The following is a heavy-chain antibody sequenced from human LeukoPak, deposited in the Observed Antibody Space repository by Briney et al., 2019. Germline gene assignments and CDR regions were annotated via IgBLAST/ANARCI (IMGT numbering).Heavy chain of an antibody. D-gene: IGHD1-26*01. CDR1: GFTFNPYW. Sequence: GGSLRLSCAASGFTFNPYWMHWVRQAPGKGLVWVSPINPDGTVTTYADSVKGRFTISRDNAKNTLYLQMNSLRAEDTSVYYCARDRNTGSSYENLFEYWGQGSLVTVS. CDR3: ARDRNTGSSYENLFEY. J-gene: IGHJ4*02. V-gene: IGHV3-74*01. CDR2: INPDGTVT.